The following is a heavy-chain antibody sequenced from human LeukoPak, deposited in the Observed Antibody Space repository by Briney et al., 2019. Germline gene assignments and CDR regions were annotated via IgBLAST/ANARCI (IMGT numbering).Heavy chain of an antibody. V-gene: IGHV3-48*02. J-gene: IGHJ4*02. CDR1: GFTFSSYN. CDR3: AKQLGYCSDGSCYFPY. CDR2: ITTRGTTI. D-gene: IGHD2-15*01. Sequence: GGSLRLSCEASGFTFSSYNMNWVRQAPGKGLEWVSYITTRGTTIYYADSVKGRFTVSRDNAKNTLYLQMNSLRDEDTAVYYCAKQLGYCSDGSCYFPYWGQGTLVTVSS.